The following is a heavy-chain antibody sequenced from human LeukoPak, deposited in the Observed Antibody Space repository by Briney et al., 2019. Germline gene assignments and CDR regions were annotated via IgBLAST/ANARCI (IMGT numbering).Heavy chain of an antibody. CDR1: GFSFSSYT. D-gene: IGHD2-21*01. Sequence: GGSLRLSCAASGFSFSSYTMDWVRQAPGKGLEWVSSLSGSSSYIYYADSVKGRFTISRDNAKNSLFLQMNSLRAEDTAIYFCARDLTYCGGDCYPYYFDYWGQGTPVTVSS. J-gene: IGHJ4*02. CDR3: ARDLTYCGGDCYPYYFDY. CDR2: LSGSSSYI. V-gene: IGHV3-21*01.